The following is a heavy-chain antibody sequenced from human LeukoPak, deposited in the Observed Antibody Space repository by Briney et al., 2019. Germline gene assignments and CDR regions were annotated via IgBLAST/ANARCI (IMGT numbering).Heavy chain of an antibody. CDR3: ARDRAYYGSGSYYPDHFDY. D-gene: IGHD3-10*01. V-gene: IGHV1-2*02. J-gene: IGHJ4*02. CDR1: GYTFTGYY. Sequence: ASVKVSCKASGYTFTGYYMHWVRQAPGQGLEWMGWINPNSGGTNYAQKFQGRVTMTRDTSISTAYMELSRLRSDDTAVYYCARDRAYYGSGSYYPDHFDYWGQGTLVTVSS. CDR2: INPNSGGT.